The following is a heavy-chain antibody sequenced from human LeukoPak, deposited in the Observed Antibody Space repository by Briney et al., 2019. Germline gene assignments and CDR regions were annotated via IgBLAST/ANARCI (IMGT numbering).Heavy chain of an antibody. J-gene: IGHJ3*02. V-gene: IGHV4-59*01. CDR2: IYYSGST. CDR1: GGSISSYY. CDR3: ARSAGHDYGGYDAFDI. Sequence: SETLSLTCTVSGGSISSYYWSWIRQPPGKGLEWIWYIYYSGSTNYNPSLKSRVTISVDTSKNQFSLKLSSVTAADTAVYYCARSAGHDYGGYDAFDIWGQGTMVTVSS. D-gene: IGHD4-23*01.